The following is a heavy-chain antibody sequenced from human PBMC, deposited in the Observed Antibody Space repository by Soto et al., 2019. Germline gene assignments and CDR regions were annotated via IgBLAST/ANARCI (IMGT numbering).Heavy chain of an antibody. D-gene: IGHD1-1*01. CDR2: VSYTGSP. CDR3: ASLSVDLNDYWSLDP. CDR1: GGSISSYY. V-gene: IGHV4-59*13. J-gene: IGHJ5*02. Sequence: QVQLQESGPGLVKPSETLPLTCTVSGGSISSYYWSWIRQPPGKGLEWIGYVSYTGSPYYNPSLQSRVTISLCTSMSRFSLKVASVTAADTAVYYCASLSVDLNDYWSLDPWGQGTMVTVSS.